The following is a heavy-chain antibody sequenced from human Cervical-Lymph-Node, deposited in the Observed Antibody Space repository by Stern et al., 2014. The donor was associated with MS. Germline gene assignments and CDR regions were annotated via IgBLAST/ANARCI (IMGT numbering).Heavy chain of an antibody. CDR3: VRDRGLATVTSYFDY. D-gene: IGHD4-17*01. J-gene: IGHJ4*02. CDR2: ISSSNSYT. V-gene: IGHV3-21*01. Sequence: EMQLVESGGGLVEPGGSLRLSCAASGFNFRTFTMSWVRPAPGKGLECVSSISSSNSYTYYADSVKGRFTISRDNAKTSLYLQMDSLRAEDTAVYYCVRDRGLATVTSYFDYWGQGILVTVSS. CDR1: GFNFRTFT.